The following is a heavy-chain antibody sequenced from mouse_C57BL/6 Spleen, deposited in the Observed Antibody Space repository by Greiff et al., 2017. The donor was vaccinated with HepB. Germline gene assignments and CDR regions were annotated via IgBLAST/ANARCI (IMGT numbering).Heavy chain of an antibody. D-gene: IGHD2-1*01. CDR2: IHPNSGST. V-gene: IGHV1-64*01. CDR3: ARSDYGNYDWYFDV. Sequence: QVQLQQSGAELVKPGASVKLSCKASGYTFTSYWMHWVKQRPGQGLEWIGMIHPNSGSTNYNEKFKSKATLTVDKSSSTAYMQLSSLTSEDSAVYYCARSDYGNYDWYFDVWGTGTTVTVSS. J-gene: IGHJ1*03. CDR1: GYTFTSYW.